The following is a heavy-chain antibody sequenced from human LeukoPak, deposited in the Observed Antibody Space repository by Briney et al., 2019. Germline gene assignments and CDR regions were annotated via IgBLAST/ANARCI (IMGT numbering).Heavy chain of an antibody. V-gene: IGHV3-23*01. CDR2: ISGSGGST. J-gene: IGHJ4*02. CDR1: GFTFSSYA. D-gene: IGHD4-17*01. CDR3: ANADYGDYFFDY. Sequence: GGSLRLSCAASGFTFSSYAMSWVRQAPGKGLEWVSAISGSGGSTYYADSVKGRFTISRDNSKNTLYLQMNSLRAEDTAVYYCANADYGDYFFDYWGQGTLVTVSS.